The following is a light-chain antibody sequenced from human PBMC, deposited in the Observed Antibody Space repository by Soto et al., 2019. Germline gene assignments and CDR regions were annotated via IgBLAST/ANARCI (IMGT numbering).Light chain of an antibody. J-gene: IGKJ5*01. V-gene: IGKV3D-20*02. CDR3: QQRHMWPIT. Sequence: EIVLTQSPGTLSLSPGERATLSCRASQSVSSNFLARYQQKPGQAPRLLIYGASNRATGIPDRFSGSGSGTDFTLTISSLEPEDSAVYYCQQRHMWPITFGQGTRLEIK. CDR1: QSVSSNF. CDR2: GAS.